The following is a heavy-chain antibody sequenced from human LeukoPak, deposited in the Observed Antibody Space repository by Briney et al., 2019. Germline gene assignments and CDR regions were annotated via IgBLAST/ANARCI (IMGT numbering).Heavy chain of an antibody. Sequence: PSETLSLTCTVSGGSISSYYWSWIRQPPGKGLEWIGYIYYSGSTNYNPSLKSRVTISADTSKNQFSLKLSSVTAADTAVYYCARVGTFRYYDFWSGQPPYYFDYWGQGTLVTVSS. V-gene: IGHV4-59*01. CDR2: IYYSGST. J-gene: IGHJ4*02. D-gene: IGHD3-3*01. CDR1: GGSISSYY. CDR3: ARVGTFRYYDFWSGQPPYYFDY.